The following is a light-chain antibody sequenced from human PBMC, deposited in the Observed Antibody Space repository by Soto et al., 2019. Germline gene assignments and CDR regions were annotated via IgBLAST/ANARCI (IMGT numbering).Light chain of an antibody. Sequence: EIALTQSPGTLSLSPGERATLSCRASQTVSTRYLAWYQQKPGQAPRLLMYGASNRATGIPDMFSGSESGTDFTLTISRLEPEDFAVYFCQQYGRPPPFTFGQATKVEIK. CDR1: QTVSTRY. CDR3: QQYGRPPPFT. V-gene: IGKV3-20*01. J-gene: IGKJ2*01. CDR2: GAS.